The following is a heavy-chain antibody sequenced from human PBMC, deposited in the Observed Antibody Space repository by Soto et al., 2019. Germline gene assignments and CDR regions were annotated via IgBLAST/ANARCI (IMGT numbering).Heavy chain of an antibody. J-gene: IGHJ4*02. Sequence: SETLSLTCTVSGGSISSSSYYWGWLRQPPGKGLEWIGSIYYSESTYYNPSFKSRVTISVDTSKNQFSLTLSSVTAADTAWYYCARHRWGGPLGAAFLDYWGQGTLVAVSS. CDR3: ARHRWGGPLGAAFLDY. CDR1: GGSISSSSYY. CDR2: IYYSEST. V-gene: IGHV4-39*01. D-gene: IGHD1-26*01.